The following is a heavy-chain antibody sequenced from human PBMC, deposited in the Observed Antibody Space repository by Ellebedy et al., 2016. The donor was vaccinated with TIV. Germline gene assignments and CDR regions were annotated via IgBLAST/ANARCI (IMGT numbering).Heavy chain of an antibody. Sequence: AASVKVSCKTSGYSFTAYYIHWVRQAAGQGPEWLGWINPDNGVTVYEQKLQGRVTITGDTSISTVYMELSSLRSDDTAIYYCVRDLTNPVTGDYWGQGTLVFVSS. V-gene: IGHV1-2*02. CDR1: GYSFTAYY. CDR3: VRDLTNPVTGDY. J-gene: IGHJ4*02. D-gene: IGHD4-11*01. CDR2: INPDNGVT.